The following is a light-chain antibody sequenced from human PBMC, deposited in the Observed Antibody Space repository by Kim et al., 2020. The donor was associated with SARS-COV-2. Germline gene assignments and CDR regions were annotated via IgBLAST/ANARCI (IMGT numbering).Light chain of an antibody. V-gene: IGKV1-33*01. Sequence: DIQMTQSPSSLSASVGDRVTITCQASQDISNYLNWYQQKPGKAPKLLIYDASNLETGVPSRFSGSGSGTDFTLTISSLQPEDIATYYGQQYDNLPLTFGGGPRWISN. CDR1: QDISNY. CDR2: DAS. CDR3: QQYDNLPLT. J-gene: IGKJ4*01.